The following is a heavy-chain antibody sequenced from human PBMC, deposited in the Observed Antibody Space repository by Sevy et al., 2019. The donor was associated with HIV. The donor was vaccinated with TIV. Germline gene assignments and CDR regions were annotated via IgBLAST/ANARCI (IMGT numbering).Heavy chain of an antibody. CDR3: AKDIVAVVGDAFDI. CDR1: GFSFISYA. D-gene: IGHD2-15*01. CDR2: ISGSVGAT. J-gene: IGHJ3*02. Sequence: GGSLRLSCAASGFSFISYAMNWVRQAPGKGLEWVSAISGSVGATYYADSVKGRFSISRDNSKNTLYLQMDSLRAEDTAVYYCAKDIVAVVGDAFDIWGQGTMVTVSS. V-gene: IGHV3-23*01.